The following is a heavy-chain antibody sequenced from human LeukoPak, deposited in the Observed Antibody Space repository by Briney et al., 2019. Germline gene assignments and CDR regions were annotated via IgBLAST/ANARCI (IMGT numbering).Heavy chain of an antibody. CDR3: AKDYCSSTSCYAYWFDP. D-gene: IGHD2-2*01. CDR1: GFTFSSYA. Sequence: GGSLRLSCEASGFTFSSYAMSWVRQAPGKGLEWVSPISGSGGSTYYADSVKGRFTISRDNSKNTLYLQMNSLRAEDTAVYYCAKDYCSSTSCYAYWFDPWGQGTLVTVSS. J-gene: IGHJ5*02. V-gene: IGHV3-23*01. CDR2: ISGSGGST.